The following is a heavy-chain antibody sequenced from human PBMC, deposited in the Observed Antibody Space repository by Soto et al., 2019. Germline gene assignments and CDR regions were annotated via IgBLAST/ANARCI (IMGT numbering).Heavy chain of an antibody. J-gene: IGHJ4*02. CDR3: ARGPDYLYDY. D-gene: IGHD4-17*01. Sequence: PSETLSLTCAVYGGSFSGYYWSWIRQPPGKGLEWIGEINHSGSTNYNPSLKSRVTISVDTSKNQFSPKLSSVTAADTAVYYCARGPDYLYDYWGQGTLVTVSS. CDR1: GGSFSGYY. V-gene: IGHV4-34*01. CDR2: INHSGST.